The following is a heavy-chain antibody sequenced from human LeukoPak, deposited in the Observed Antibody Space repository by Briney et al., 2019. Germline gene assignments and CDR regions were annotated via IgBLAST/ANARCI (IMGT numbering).Heavy chain of an antibody. V-gene: IGHV1-46*01. D-gene: IGHD2-2*01. Sequence: GASVKVSCKASGGTFSSYAISWVRQAPGQGLEWMGIIDPNGGTTGYAQKFQGRVTMTRDTSTSTVYMELSSLTSEDTAMYYCTRVRSTSWGSASFDYWGQGTLVTVSS. CDR3: TRVRSTSWGSASFDY. CDR2: IDPNGGTT. CDR1: GGTFSSYA. J-gene: IGHJ4*02.